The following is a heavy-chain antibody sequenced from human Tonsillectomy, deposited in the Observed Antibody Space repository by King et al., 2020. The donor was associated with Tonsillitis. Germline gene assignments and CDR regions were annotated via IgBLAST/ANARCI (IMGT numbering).Heavy chain of an antibody. D-gene: IGHD3-22*01. J-gene: IGHJ4*02. CDR3: ARDLSYDSSGYFGY. CDR2: VNPNSGGT. Sequence: VQLVQSGAEVKKPGASIKVSCKASGYSFTGYYVHWVRQAPGQGLVWLGWVNPNSGGTKYAQQFQGRVTMTGDTSISTAYMELSRLRSDDTAVYYCARDLSYDSSGYFGYWGQGTLVTVSS. CDR1: GYSFTGYY. V-gene: IGHV1-2*02.